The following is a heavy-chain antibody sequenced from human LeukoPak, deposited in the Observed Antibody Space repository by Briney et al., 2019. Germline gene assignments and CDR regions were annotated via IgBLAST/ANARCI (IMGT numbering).Heavy chain of an antibody. CDR2: INPNSGVT. V-gene: IGHV1-2*06. CDR3: SRDASNWSAFDS. J-gene: IGHJ5*01. Sequence: ASVKVSCKASGYTFSGYSMHWVRQAPGQGLEWMGRINPNSGVTYYAQKFQGRVTMTSDTSITTAYMELSSLTSDDTAAYYCSRDASNWSAFDSWGQGTLVIVSS. D-gene: IGHD1-20*01. CDR1: GYTFSGYS.